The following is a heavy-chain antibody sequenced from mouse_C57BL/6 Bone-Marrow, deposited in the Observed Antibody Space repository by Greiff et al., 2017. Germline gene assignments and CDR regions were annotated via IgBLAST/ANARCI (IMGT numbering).Heavy chain of an antibody. Sequence: VQLQQSGAELVKPGASVKISCKASGYAFSSYWMNWVKQRPGKGLEWIGQIYPGDGDTNYNGKFKGKATLTADKSSSTAYMQLSSLTSEDSAVYCCARGAGLTVVAPMDYWGQGTSVTVSS. CDR1: GYAFSSYW. J-gene: IGHJ4*01. CDR2: IYPGDGDT. D-gene: IGHD1-1*01. CDR3: ARGAGLTVVAPMDY. V-gene: IGHV1-80*01.